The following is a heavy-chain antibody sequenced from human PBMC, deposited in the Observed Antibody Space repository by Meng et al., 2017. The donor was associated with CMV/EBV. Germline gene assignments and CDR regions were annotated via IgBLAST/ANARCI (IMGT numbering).Heavy chain of an antibody. CDR2: ISSSGSTI. V-gene: IGHV3-48*03. CDR3: ARERLNQYSSSSPSDY. J-gene: IGHJ4*02. CDR1: GFTFSSYE. Sequence: GESLKISCAASGFTFSSYEMNWVRQAPGKGLEWVSYISSSGSTIYYADSVKGRFTISRDNAKNSLYLQMNSLRAEDTAVYYCARERLNQYSSSSPSDYWGQGTLVTVSS. D-gene: IGHD6-6*01.